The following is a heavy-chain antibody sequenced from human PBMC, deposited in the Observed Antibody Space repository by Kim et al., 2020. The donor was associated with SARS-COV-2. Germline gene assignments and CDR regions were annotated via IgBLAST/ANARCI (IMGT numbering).Heavy chain of an antibody. D-gene: IGHD6-13*01. J-gene: IGHJ6*02. CDR3: ANRAAAGTGGYYYGMDV. Sequence: GGSLRLSCAASGFTFSSYGMHWVRQAPGKGLEWVAVISYDGSNKYYADSVKGRFTISRDNSKNTLYLQMNSLRAEDTAMYYCANRAAAGTGGYYYGMDVWGQGTTVTVSS. CDR2: ISYDGSNK. V-gene: IGHV3-30*18. CDR1: GFTFSSYG.